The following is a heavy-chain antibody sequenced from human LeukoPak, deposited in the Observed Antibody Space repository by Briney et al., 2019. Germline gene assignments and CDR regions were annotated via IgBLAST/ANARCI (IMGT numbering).Heavy chain of an antibody. CDR3: ARSIVVPAAIPTYYYYYYMDV. CDR1: GGSISSNY. D-gene: IGHD2-2*02. J-gene: IGHJ6*03. CDR2: IYSGGST. V-gene: IGHV3-53*01. Sequence: ETLSLTCTVSGGSISSNYMSWVRQAPGKGLEWVSVIYSGGSTYYADSVKGRFTISRDNSKNTLYLQMNSLRAEDTAVYYCARSIVVPAAIPTYYYYYYMDVWGKGTTVTISS.